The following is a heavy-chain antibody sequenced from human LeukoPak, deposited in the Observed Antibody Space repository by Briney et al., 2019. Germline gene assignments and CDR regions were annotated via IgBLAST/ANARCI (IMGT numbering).Heavy chain of an antibody. CDR2: ISGSGGST. CDR1: GFTFSSYA. J-gene: IGHJ4*02. Sequence: PGGSLRLSCAASGFTFSSYAMSWVRQAPGKGLEWVSAISGSGGSTYYADSVKGRFTISRDNSKNTLYLQMNSLRAEDTAVYYCAKAGRWELLRVGYFDYWGQGTLVTVSS. D-gene: IGHD1-26*01. CDR3: AKAGRWELLRVGYFDY. V-gene: IGHV3-23*01.